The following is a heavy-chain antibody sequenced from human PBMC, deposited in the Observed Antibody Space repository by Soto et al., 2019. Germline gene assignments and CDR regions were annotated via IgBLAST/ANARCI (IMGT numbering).Heavy chain of an antibody. J-gene: IGHJ3*02. CDR1: GFTFSSYS. D-gene: IGHD6-13*01. V-gene: IGHV3-48*02. CDR2: ISSSSSTI. Sequence: GGSLRLSCAASGFTFSSYSMNWVRQAPGKGLEWVSYISSSSSTIYYADSVRGRFTISRDNAKNSLYLQMNSLRDEDTAVYYCAREYVRAAAGTPDAFDIWGQGTMVTVSS. CDR3: AREYVRAAAGTPDAFDI.